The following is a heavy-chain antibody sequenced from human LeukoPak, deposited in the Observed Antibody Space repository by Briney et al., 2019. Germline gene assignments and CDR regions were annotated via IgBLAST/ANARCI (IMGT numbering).Heavy chain of an antibody. J-gene: IGHJ4*02. CDR3: ARLEEAVAGIN. V-gene: IGHV4-39*01. D-gene: IGHD6-19*01. CDR2: ISSSGST. CDR1: GGSISSSGSY. Sequence: SETLSLTCTVSGGSISSSGSYWGWIRRPPGKGLEWIGSISSSGSTYYNPSLKSGVTISVDTSKNQFSLKLSSVTAADTAVYYCARLEEAVAGINWGQGTLVTVSS.